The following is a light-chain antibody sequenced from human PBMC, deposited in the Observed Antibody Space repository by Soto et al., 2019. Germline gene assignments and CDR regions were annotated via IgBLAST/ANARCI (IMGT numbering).Light chain of an antibody. CDR3: QQYITYPYA. CDR1: QSTSTW. J-gene: IGKJ1*01. V-gene: IGKV1-5*03. CDR2: EAS. Sequence: DIQMTQSPSTLSASVGDRVTITCRASQSTSTWLAWYQQRPGKTPKLLISEASKLESGVPSRFSGSGSGTEFTPTISSLQPDDFATYYCQQYITYPYAFGQGTKVEIK.